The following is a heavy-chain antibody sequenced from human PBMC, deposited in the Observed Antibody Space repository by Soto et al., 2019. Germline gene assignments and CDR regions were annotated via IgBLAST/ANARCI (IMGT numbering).Heavy chain of an antibody. CDR2: IWYDGSNK. CDR3: AREGPSIFDY. Sequence: QVQLVESGGGVVQPGRSLRLSCAASGFTFSSYGMHWVRQAPGKGLEWVAVIWYDGSNKYYSDSVKGRFTISRDNSKNTLYLQMNSLRAEDTAVYYCAREGPSIFDYWGQGTLVTVSS. J-gene: IGHJ4*02. CDR1: GFTFSSYG. V-gene: IGHV3-33*01.